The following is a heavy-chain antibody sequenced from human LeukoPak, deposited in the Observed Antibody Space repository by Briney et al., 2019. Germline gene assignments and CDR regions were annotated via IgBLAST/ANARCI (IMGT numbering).Heavy chain of an antibody. CDR1: GGTFSSYA. CDR2: IIPIFGTA. CDR3: ARDSGSSSGYYQPQYFQH. D-gene: IGHD3-22*01. J-gene: IGHJ1*01. V-gene: IGHV1-69*13. Sequence: SVKVSCKASGGTFSSYAISWVRQAPGQGLEWMGGIIPIFGTANYAQKFQGRVTITADESTSTAYTELSSLRSEDTAVYYCARDSGSSSGYYQPQYFQHWGQGTLVTVSS.